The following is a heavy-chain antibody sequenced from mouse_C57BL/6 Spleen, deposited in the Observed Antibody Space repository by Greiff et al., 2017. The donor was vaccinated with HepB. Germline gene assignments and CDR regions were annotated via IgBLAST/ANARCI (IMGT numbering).Heavy chain of an antibody. J-gene: IGHJ2*01. V-gene: IGHV1-69*01. D-gene: IGHD2-5*01. CDR1: GYTFTSYW. CDR3: ARKWAYYSNYEDYFDY. Sequence: VQLQQPGAELVMPGASVKLSCKASGYTFTSYWMHWVKQRPGQGLEWIGEIDPSDSYTNYNQKFKGKSTLTVDKSSSTAYMQLSSLTSEDSAVYYCARKWAYYSNYEDYFDYWGQGTTLTVSS. CDR2: IDPSDSYT.